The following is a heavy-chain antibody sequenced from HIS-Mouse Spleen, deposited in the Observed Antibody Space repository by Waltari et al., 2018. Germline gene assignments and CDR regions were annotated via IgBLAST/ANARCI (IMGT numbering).Heavy chain of an antibody. V-gene: IGHV1-8*01. CDR1: GYTFTSYD. CDR2: MNPNGGNT. D-gene: IGHD4-4*01. Sequence: QVQLVQSGAEVKKPGASVKVSCKASGYTFTSYDINWVRHATGQGLEWMGWMNPNGGNTGYAKKFQGRVTMTRNTSISTAYMELSSLRSEDTAVYYCARGHDYSNYFDYWGQGTLVTVSS. CDR3: ARGHDYSNYFDY. J-gene: IGHJ4*02.